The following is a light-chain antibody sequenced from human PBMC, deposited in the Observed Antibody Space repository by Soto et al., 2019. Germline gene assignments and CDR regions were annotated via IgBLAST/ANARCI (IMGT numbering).Light chain of an antibody. Sequence: DMQMTESSSSLSASMGDGVTITSRARQNSRNNLNWYQQRSGKDPKLLIYGASSLQRGVPSRCSGSGSGTDFTLTSSRLESEGFGTYSCQQGHSGLTFGGGTKVDIK. CDR3: QQGHSGLT. J-gene: IGKJ4*01. V-gene: IGKV1-39*01. CDR1: QNSRNN. CDR2: GAS.